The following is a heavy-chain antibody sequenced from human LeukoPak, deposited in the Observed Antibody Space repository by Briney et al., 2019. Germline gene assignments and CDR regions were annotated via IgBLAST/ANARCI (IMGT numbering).Heavy chain of an antibody. V-gene: IGHV3-21*01. D-gene: IGHD6-13*01. J-gene: IGHJ4*02. Sequence: GGSLRLSCAASGFTFTTYTMHWLRQAPGKGLEWVSSISSRSSHIDYTDSVKGRFIISRDNAKNSLYLQMNSLRAEDTAVYYCAREGNSWYDYWGQGTLDTVSS. CDR1: GFTFTTYT. CDR2: ISSRSSHI. CDR3: AREGNSWYDY.